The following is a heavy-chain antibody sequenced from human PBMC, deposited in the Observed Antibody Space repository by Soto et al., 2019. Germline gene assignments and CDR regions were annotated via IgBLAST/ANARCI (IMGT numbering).Heavy chain of an antibody. CDR1: GGSFSGYY. D-gene: IGHD1-26*01. J-gene: IGHJ5*02. Sequence: SETLSLTCAVYGGSFSGYYWSWIRQPPGKGLEWIGEINHSGSTNYNPSLKSRVTISVDTSKNQFSLKLSSVTAADTAVYYCARKGRRFSGSSPYNWFDPWGQGTLVTVSS. CDR2: INHSGST. V-gene: IGHV4-34*01. CDR3: ARKGRRFSGSSPYNWFDP.